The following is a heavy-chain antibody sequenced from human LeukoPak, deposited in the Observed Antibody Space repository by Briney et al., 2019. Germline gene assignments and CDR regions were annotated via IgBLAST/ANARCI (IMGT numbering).Heavy chain of an antibody. Sequence: PSETLSLTCSVSGGSIHSRSHLWGWVRQPPGKGLEWLASISDGGTTYYSPSLKSRATISIDTSEGQFSLKLISVTAADTAMYYCARVDSYDRTGPFDPWGRGPLVIVSS. CDR1: GGSIHSRSHL. J-gene: IGHJ5*02. CDR3: ARVDSYDRTGPFDP. CDR2: ISDGGTT. D-gene: IGHD3-10*02. V-gene: IGHV4-39*01.